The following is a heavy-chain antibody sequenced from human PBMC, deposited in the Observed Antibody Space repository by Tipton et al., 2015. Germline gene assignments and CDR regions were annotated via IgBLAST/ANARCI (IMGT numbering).Heavy chain of an antibody. D-gene: IGHD2-21*02. CDR3: ASPSLPHDRGDYYFQS. CDR2: IYNSGST. CDR1: DGSISDDY. J-gene: IGHJ4*02. V-gene: IGHV4-4*08. Sequence: LRLSCTVSDGSISDDYWNWIRQPPGKGLEWIGYIYNSGSTNYNPSLKSRVTISIDRFKNQFSLKLSSVTAADTAVYYCASPSLPHDRGDYYFQSWGQGSLVTVSS.